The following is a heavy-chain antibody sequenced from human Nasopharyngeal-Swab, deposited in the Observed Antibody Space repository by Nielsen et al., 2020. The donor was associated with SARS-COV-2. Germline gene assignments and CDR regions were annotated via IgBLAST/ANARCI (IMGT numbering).Heavy chain of an antibody. D-gene: IGHD2-2*01. CDR3: ARQDIVVVPAAIWLDP. CDR1: GYTFTSYY. Sequence: ASVKVSCKASGYTFTSYYMHWVRQAPGQGLEWMGIINPSGGSTSYAQKFQGRVTMTRDTSTSTVYMELSSLRSEDTAVYYCARQDIVVVPAAIWLDPWGQGTLATVSS. CDR2: INPSGGST. V-gene: IGHV1-46*01. J-gene: IGHJ5*02.